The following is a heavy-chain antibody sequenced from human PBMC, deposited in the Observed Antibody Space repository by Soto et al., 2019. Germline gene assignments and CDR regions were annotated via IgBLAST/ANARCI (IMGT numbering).Heavy chain of an antibody. V-gene: IGHV5-51*01. J-gene: IGHJ4*02. CDR2: IHPGDSQT. D-gene: IGHD6-25*01. Sequence: KISCKGSGYSFISYWIGWVRQMPGKGLEWMGIIHPGDSQTRYSPSFQGQVTISADKSISTAYLQWSSLEASATAMYYCARRPLSPGGPAYWGQGTLVTVSS. CDR3: ARRPLSPGGPAY. CDR1: GYSFISYW.